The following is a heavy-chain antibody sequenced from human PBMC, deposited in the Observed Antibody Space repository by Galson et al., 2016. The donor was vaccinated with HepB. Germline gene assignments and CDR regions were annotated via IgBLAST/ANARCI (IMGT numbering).Heavy chain of an antibody. CDR2: ISETSRYK. CDR3: ARGDSSGCPDY. Sequence: SLRLSCAASRFTFNDYYMNWIRQAPGKGLEWISYISETSRYKNYADSVKGRFTISRDNAKKSVYLQMNSLRVEDTAVYYCARGDSSGCPDYWGQGTLVTVSS. CDR1: RFTFNDYY. D-gene: IGHD6-19*01. V-gene: IGHV3-11*06. J-gene: IGHJ4*02.